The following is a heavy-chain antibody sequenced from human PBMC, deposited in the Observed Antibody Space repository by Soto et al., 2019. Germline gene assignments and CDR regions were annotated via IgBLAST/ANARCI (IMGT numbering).Heavy chain of an antibody. Sequence: EVQVVESGGGLVQPGRSLRLSCTASGYTFSDYAVSWFRQAPGKGLEWVGFVRSKAYGGTTEYAASVEGRFTVSRDDSNTIAYLQMNSLKTEDTAVYYCTRWKERYPDYWGQGTLVTVSS. CDR2: VRSKAYGGTT. CDR1: GYTFSDYA. V-gene: IGHV3-49*03. J-gene: IGHJ4*02. D-gene: IGHD1-1*01. CDR3: TRWKERYPDY.